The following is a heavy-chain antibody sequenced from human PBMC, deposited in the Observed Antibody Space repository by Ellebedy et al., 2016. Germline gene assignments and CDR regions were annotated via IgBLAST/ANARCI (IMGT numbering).Heavy chain of an antibody. CDR2: ISAYNGNT. D-gene: IGHD2-2*01. V-gene: IGHV1-18*01. Sequence: ASVKVSCKASGYTFTSYGISWVRQAPGQGLEWMGWISAYNGNTNYAQKLHGRVTMTTDTSTSTAYMELRSLRSDDTAVYYCVRDCSSTSCYYAFDIWGQGTMVTVSS. J-gene: IGHJ3*02. CDR1: GYTFTSYG. CDR3: VRDCSSTSCYYAFDI.